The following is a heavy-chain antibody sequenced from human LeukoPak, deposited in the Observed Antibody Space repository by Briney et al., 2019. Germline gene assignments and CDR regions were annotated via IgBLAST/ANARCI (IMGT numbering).Heavy chain of an antibody. Sequence: GGSLRLSCAASGFTFSSYVMHWVGRAPGNRGKGLGFIGYDGSNKYYADSVKGRFTISRDNSKNTLYLRMNSLRAEDTAVYYCAKDLLGQWLVRSDAFDIWGQGTMVTVSS. CDR2: IGYDGSNK. V-gene: IGHV3-30*02. D-gene: IGHD6-19*01. CDR1: GFTFSSYV. J-gene: IGHJ3*02. CDR3: AKDLLGQWLVRSDAFDI.